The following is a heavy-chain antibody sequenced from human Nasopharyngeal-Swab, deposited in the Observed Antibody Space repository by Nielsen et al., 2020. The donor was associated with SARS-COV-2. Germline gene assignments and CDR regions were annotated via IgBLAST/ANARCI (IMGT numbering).Heavy chain of an antibody. V-gene: IGHV3-48*04. CDR2: ISSSSSTI. Sequence: GESLKISCAASGFTFSSYSVNWVRQAPGKGLEWVSYISSSSSTIYYADSVKGRFTISRDNAKNSLYLQMNSLRAVDTAVYYCARSAARSWFDPWGQGTLVTVSS. D-gene: IGHD6-6*01. J-gene: IGHJ5*02. CDR1: GFTFSSYS. CDR3: ARSAARSWFDP.